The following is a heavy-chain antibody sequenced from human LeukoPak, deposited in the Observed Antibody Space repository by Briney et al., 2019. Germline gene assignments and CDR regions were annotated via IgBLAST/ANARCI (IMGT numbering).Heavy chain of an antibody. J-gene: IGHJ6*04. D-gene: IGHD2-2*01. CDR3: ARDHLPADLMDV. CDR1: GGSISSYY. Sequence: PSETLSLTCTVSGGSISSYYWSWIRQPPGKGLEWIGYIYYSGSTNYNPSLKSRVTISVDTSKNQFSLKLSSVTAADTAVYYCARDHLPADLMDVWGKGTTVTVSS. V-gene: IGHV4-59*01. CDR2: IYYSGST.